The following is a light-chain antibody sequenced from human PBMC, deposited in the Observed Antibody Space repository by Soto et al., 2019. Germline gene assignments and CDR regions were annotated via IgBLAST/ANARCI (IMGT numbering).Light chain of an antibody. CDR2: DAS. Sequence: EIVLTQSPATLSLSPGERATLSSRASQSVSNFLAWYQQKPGQAPRLLIYDASNRATGIPVRLSGSGSGTDFTLSISSLEPEDFGLYYCQQRSDWFTFGQGTRLEIK. V-gene: IGKV3-11*01. CDR1: QSVSNF. J-gene: IGKJ5*01. CDR3: QQRSDWFT.